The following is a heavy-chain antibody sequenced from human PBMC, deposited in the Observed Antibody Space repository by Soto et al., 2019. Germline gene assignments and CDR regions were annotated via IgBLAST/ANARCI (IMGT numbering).Heavy chain of an antibody. D-gene: IGHD3-10*01. V-gene: IGHV3-21*01. CDR1: GFTFSSYS. Sequence: EVQLVESGGGLVKPGGSRRLSCAASGFTFSSYSMNWVRQAPGKGLEWVSSISSSSSYIYYADSVKGRFTISRDNAKNSLYLQMNSLRAEDTAVYYCARGDRGVITYYFDYWGQGTLVTVSS. J-gene: IGHJ4*02. CDR3: ARGDRGVITYYFDY. CDR2: ISSSSSYI.